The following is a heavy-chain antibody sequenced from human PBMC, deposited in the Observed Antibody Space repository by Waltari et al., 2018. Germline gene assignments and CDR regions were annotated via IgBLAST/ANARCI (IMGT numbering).Heavy chain of an antibody. CDR2: TYYRSKGYN. CDR3: AGTEWSYYYYGMDV. Sequence: QVQLQQSGPGLVKPSQTLSLTCAISGDSVSSNSAAWNWIRQSPSSGLELLGRTYYRSKGYNDYAVSVKSRITINPDTSKNQFSLHLNAVTPEDTAVYYCAGTEWSYYYYGMDVWGQGTTVTVSS. CDR1: GDSVSSNSAA. J-gene: IGHJ6*02. D-gene: IGHD3-3*01. V-gene: IGHV6-1*01.